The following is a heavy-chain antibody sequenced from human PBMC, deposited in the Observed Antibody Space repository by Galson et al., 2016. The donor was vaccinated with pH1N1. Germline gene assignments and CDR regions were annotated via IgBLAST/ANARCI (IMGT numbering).Heavy chain of an antibody. Sequence: SETLSLTCAVYGGSLSGTYWGWIRQSPGKGLEWIGEMHPGGSTNYNPSLKSRVSLFEDTSKNQFSLKLSSLTAADTALYFCARRKPNFDPHVIDFWGQGALVTVSS. CDR1: GGSLSGTY. D-gene: IGHD3-9*01. J-gene: IGHJ4*02. CDR3: ARRKPNFDPHVIDF. CDR2: MHPGGST. V-gene: IGHV4-34*01.